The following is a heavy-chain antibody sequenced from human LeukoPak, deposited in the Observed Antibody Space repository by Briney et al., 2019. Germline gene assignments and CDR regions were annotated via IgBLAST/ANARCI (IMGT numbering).Heavy chain of an antibody. CDR2: ISWNSGSI. D-gene: IGHD6-13*01. CDR3: AKMRAAAAFDY. V-gene: IGHV3-9*01. CDR1: GFTFDDYA. Sequence: GRSLRLSCAASGFTFDDYAMHWVRQAPGKGLEWVSGISWNSGSIGYADSVKGRFTISRDNAKNSLYLQMNSLRAEDTALYYCAKMRAAAAFDYWGQGTLVTVSS. J-gene: IGHJ4*02.